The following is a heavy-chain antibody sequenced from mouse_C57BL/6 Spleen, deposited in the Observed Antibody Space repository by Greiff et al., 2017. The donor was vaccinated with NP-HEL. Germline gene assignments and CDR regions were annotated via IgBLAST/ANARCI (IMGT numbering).Heavy chain of an antibody. Sequence: QVHVKQPGAELVRPGSSVKLSCKASGYTFTSYWMHWVKQRPIQGLEWIGNIDPSDSETHYNQKFKDKATLTVDKSSSTAYMQLSSLTSEDSAVYYCARRLTTVVDYWYFDVWGTGTTVTVSS. V-gene: IGHV1-52*01. J-gene: IGHJ1*03. CDR3: ARRLTTVVDYWYFDV. D-gene: IGHD1-1*01. CDR1: GYTFTSYW. CDR2: IDPSDSET.